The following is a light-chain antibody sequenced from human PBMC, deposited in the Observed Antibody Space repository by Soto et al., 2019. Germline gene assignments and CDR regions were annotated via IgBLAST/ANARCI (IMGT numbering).Light chain of an antibody. Sequence: EIVWTQSPPTLSLSPGERAALSSRASQSVSNYLAWYQQKPGQAPRLLIYDASKRATGIPARFSGSGSGTDFTLTISSLEPEDFAVYYCQQRSNWPRTFGQGTKVDIK. CDR1: QSVSNY. CDR2: DAS. V-gene: IGKV3-11*01. J-gene: IGKJ1*01. CDR3: QQRSNWPRT.